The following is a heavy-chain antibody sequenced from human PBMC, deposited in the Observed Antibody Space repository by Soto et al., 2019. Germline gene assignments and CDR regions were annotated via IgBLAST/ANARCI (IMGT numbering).Heavy chain of an antibody. Sequence: QVQLVQSGAEVKKPGSSVKVSCKASGGNFSSYSINWVRQAPGQGLEWMGEIIPIFGTANYAQKLQGRVTITADESTSTAYMELSSLRSEDTAVYYCARDGWRHSGGIDYWGQGTLVTVSS. D-gene: IGHD3-16*01. J-gene: IGHJ4*02. CDR1: GGNFSSYS. V-gene: IGHV1-69*01. CDR3: ARDGWRHSGGIDY. CDR2: IIPIFGTA.